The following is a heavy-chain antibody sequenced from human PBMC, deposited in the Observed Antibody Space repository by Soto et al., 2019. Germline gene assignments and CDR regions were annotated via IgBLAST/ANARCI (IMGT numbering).Heavy chain of an antibody. Sequence: EMQLVESGGGLVKPGGSLRLSCAASGFTFSNVWMNWVRQAPGKGLEWVGRIKSKTDGGTTDYAAPVKGRFTISRDDSKSTWSLQMNGLKTEDTAVYYCSSRVVVAGSLWGQGTLVTVSS. CDR1: GFTFSNVW. CDR3: SSRVVVAGSL. J-gene: IGHJ4*02. V-gene: IGHV3-15*01. D-gene: IGHD6-19*01. CDR2: IKSKTDGGTT.